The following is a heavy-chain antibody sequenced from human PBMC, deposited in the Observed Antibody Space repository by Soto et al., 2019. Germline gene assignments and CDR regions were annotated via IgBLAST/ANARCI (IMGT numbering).Heavy chain of an antibody. D-gene: IGHD6-19*01. V-gene: IGHV1-2*02. Sequence: VASVKVSCKASGYTFIGYYMHWVRQAPGQGLEWMGWINPNSGGTNYAQKFQGRVTMTRDTSISTAYMELSRLRSDDTAVYYCARWYSSGWYFFDPWGQGTLVTVSS. J-gene: IGHJ5*02. CDR3: ARWYSSGWYFFDP. CDR1: GYTFIGYY. CDR2: INPNSGGT.